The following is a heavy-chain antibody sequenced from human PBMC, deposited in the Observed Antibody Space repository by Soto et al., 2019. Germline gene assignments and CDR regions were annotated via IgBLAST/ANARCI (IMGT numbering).Heavy chain of an antibody. V-gene: IGHV3-33*01. J-gene: IGHJ6*02. Sequence: QVQLVESGGGVVQPGRSLRLSCAASGFTFSSYGMHWVRQAPGKGLEWVAVIWYDGSNKYYADSVKGRFTISRDNSKNTLYLKRNSLRAEDTAVYYWARSHVWGQGTTVTVSS. CDR1: GFTFSSYG. CDR3: ARSHV. CDR2: IWYDGSNK.